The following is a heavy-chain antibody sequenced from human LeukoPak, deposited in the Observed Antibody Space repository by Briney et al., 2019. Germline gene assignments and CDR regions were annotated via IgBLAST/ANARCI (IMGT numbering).Heavy chain of an antibody. J-gene: IGHJ4*02. D-gene: IGHD3-22*01. CDR2: ISYDGSNK. V-gene: IGHV3-30*01. CDR3: ARYDSSGYYYYFYY. CDR1: GFTFSSYA. Sequence: GGSLRLSCAASGFTFSSYAMHWVRQAPGKGLEWVAVISYDGSNKYYADSVKGRFTISRDNSKNTLYLQMNSLRAEDTAVYYCARYDSSGYYYYFYYWGQGTLVTVSS.